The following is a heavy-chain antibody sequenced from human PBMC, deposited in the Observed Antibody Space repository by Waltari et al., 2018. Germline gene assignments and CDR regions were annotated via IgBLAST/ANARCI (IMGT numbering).Heavy chain of an antibody. CDR1: GYTFTGYY. V-gene: IGHV1-2*02. Sequence: QVQLVQSGAEVKKPGASVKVSCKASGYTFTGYYMHWVRQAPGQGLEWVGWINPNSGGTNYAQKFQVRVTMTRDTSISTAYMELSRLRSDDTAVYYCARGPLSGDSSGYYEFDYWGQGTLVTVSS. CDR2: INPNSGGT. J-gene: IGHJ4*02. CDR3: ARGPLSGDSSGYYEFDY. D-gene: IGHD3-22*01.